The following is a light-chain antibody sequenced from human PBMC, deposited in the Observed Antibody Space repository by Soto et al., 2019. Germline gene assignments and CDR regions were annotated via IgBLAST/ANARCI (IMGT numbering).Light chain of an antibody. J-gene: IGLJ1*01. V-gene: IGLV2-11*01. CDR1: SSDVGSYKD. Sequence: QSVLTQPRSVSGSPGQSVTISCTGTSSDVGSYKDVSWYQHHPGKVPKLMIYDVSERPSGVPDRFSGSKSGNTASLTISGLQAEDEANYYCCAYADTFYVFGPGTKLTVL. CDR3: CAYADTFYV. CDR2: DVS.